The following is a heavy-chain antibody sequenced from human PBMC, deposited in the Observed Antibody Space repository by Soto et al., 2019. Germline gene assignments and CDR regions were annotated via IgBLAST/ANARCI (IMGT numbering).Heavy chain of an antibody. Sequence: GGSLRLSCTASGFTFSNYIFTWVRQAPGKGLEWVSVINENGGSTDYADSVRGRFTISRDNSKSTLFLQLSSLRVEDTAVYYCAKDFMYHYFDSWGQGTLVTVSS. D-gene: IGHD2-8*01. CDR1: GFTFSNYI. V-gene: IGHV3-23*01. J-gene: IGHJ4*02. CDR2: INENGGST. CDR3: AKDFMYHYFDS.